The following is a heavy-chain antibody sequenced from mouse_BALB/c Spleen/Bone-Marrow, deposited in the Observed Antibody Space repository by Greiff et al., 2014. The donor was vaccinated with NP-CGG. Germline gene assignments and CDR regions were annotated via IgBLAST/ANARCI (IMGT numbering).Heavy chain of an antibody. CDR1: GHAFTNYL. CDR2: INPGSGGT. CDR3: ARRNRDYYAMDY. J-gene: IGHJ4*01. Sequence: QVQLQQSGAELVRPGTSVKVSCKASGHAFTNYLLEWVKQRPGQGLEWIGVINPGSGGTKYNEKFKGKATLTVDKSSSTAYMRLSSLTSDDTAVYFCARRNRDYYAMDYWGQGTSVTVSS. V-gene: IGHV1-54*01.